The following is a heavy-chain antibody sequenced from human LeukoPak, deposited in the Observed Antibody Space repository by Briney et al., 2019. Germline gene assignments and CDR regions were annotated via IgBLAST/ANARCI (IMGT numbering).Heavy chain of an antibody. CDR3: ARGHYDFWSGYFIDY. CDR1: GYTFSDYY. J-gene: IGHJ4*02. D-gene: IGHD3-3*01. Sequence: GASVKVSCKTSGYTFSDYYIHWIRQAPGQGLEWVGWINPNSGDTDYAQKFQGRVTVTRDTSISTAYMELGRLRSDDTAVYYCARGHYDFWSGYFIDYWGQGTLVTVSS. V-gene: IGHV1-2*02. CDR2: INPNSGDT.